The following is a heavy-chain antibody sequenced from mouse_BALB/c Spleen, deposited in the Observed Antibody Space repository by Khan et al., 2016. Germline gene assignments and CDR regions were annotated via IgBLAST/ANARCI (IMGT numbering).Heavy chain of an antibody. CDR1: GFSLTHYG. Sequence: VQLQESGPGLVAPSQSLSITCTVSGFSLTHYGVHWVRQPPGKGLEWLGIIWAGGSTNYYSAIMSRLSISKDNSKSQVSLKMNSLQTDDTDMYYCARDENYRYDGFAYWGQGTLVTVSA. CDR3: ARDENYRYDGFAY. J-gene: IGHJ3*01. D-gene: IGHD2-14*01. CDR2: IWAGGST. V-gene: IGHV2-9*02.